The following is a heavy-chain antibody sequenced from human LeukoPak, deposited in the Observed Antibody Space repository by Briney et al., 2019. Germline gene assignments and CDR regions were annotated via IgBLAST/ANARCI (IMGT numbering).Heavy chain of an antibody. CDR1: GGSISSYY. J-gene: IGHJ6*02. Sequence: PSETLSLTCTVSGGSISSYYWSWIRQPAGKGLEWIGRIYTSGSTNYNPSLKSRVTMSVDTSKNQFSLKLSSVTAADTAVYYCARDRGHGDYDSYYYGMDVWGQGTTVTVSS. CDR3: ARDRGHGDYDSYYYGMDV. CDR2: IYTSGST. D-gene: IGHD4-17*01. V-gene: IGHV4-4*07.